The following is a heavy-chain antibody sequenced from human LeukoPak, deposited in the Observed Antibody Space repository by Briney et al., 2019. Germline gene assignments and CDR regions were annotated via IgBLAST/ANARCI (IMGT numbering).Heavy chain of an antibody. V-gene: IGHV4-59*08. CDR3: ARHPQGSYYLDY. CDR1: GGSISSYY. J-gene: IGHJ4*02. CDR2: IYYSGST. Sequence: SETLSLTCTVSGGSISSYYWSWIRQPPGKGLEWIGYIYYSGSTNYNPSLKSRVTISVDTSKNQFSLKLSSVTAADTAVYYCARHPQGSYYLDYWGQGTLVTVSS.